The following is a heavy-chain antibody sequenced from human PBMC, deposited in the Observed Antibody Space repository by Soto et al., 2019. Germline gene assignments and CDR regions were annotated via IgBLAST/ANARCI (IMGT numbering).Heavy chain of an antibody. V-gene: IGHV3-23*01. D-gene: IGHD2-8*01. CDR3: AKKGLGSLATYCTTGDCHYAFDV. Sequence: EVQLLESGGGLVRPGGSLRLSCAASGFTFYNYAMNWVRQAPGKGLEWVSTISGGGDGTYYADSVKGRFTISRDNSRNTVYLQMISLRAEDTAVYYCAKKGLGSLATYCTTGDCHYAFDVWGHGTLVTVSS. CDR1: GFTFYNYA. J-gene: IGHJ3*01. CDR2: ISGGGDGT.